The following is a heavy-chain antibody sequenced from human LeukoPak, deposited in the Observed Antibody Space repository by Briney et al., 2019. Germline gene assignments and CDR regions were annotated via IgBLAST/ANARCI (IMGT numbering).Heavy chain of an antibody. V-gene: IGHV3-9*01. CDR1: GFTFSSYS. CDR2: ISWNSGSK. J-gene: IGHJ6*02. Sequence: PGGSLRLSCAASGFTFSSYSMNWVRQAPGKGLEWVSGISWNSGSKGYADSVKGRFTISRDNAKNSLYLQMNSLRAEDTALYYCAKDPVPSSYYYYGMDVWGQGTTVTVSS. CDR3: AKDPVPSSYYYYGMDV. D-gene: IGHD6-13*01.